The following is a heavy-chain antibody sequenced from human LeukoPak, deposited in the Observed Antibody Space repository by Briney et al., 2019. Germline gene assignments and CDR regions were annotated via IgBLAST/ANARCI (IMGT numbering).Heavy chain of an antibody. CDR2: ISSSSSTI. V-gene: IGHV3-48*01. CDR3: AREGGRRDGYS. CDR1: GFTFSSYA. D-gene: IGHD5-24*01. J-gene: IGHJ4*02. Sequence: QPGGSLRLSCAASGFTFSSYAMHWVRQAPGKGLEWVSYISSSSSTIYYADSVKGRFTISRDNAKNSLYLQMNSLRAEDTAVYYCAREGGRRDGYSWGQGTLVTVSS.